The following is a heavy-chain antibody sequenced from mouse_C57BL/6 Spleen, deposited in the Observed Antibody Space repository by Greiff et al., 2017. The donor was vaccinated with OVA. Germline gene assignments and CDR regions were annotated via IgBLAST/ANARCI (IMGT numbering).Heavy chain of an antibody. CDR1: GFTFSDYG. Sequence: EVKLQESGGGLVKPGGSLKLSCAASGFTFSDYGMHWVRQAPEKGLEWVAYISSGSSTIYYADTVKGRFTISRDNAKNTLFRQMTSLRSEDTAMYYCAKGVNYYGSSYVGWYFDVWGTGTTVTVSS. D-gene: IGHD1-1*01. V-gene: IGHV5-17*01. CDR2: ISSGSSTI. CDR3: AKGVNYYGSSYVGWYFDV. J-gene: IGHJ1*03.